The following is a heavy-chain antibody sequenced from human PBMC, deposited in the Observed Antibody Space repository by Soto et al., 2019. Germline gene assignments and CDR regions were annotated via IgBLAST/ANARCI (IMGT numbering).Heavy chain of an antibody. D-gene: IGHD2-21*02. V-gene: IGHV3-23*01. CDR3: AKGSLVTSEYVRASVDY. CDR1: GFTLNNYA. J-gene: IGHJ4*02. Sequence: GGSLGLSCAACGFTLNNYAMNWVRQAPGKGLEWVAVVSGSGVRAFYADSVKGRFTISRDIPKNTLYLQMDSLRAEDTALYYCAKGSLVTSEYVRASVDYWGQGTPVTVSS. CDR2: VSGSGVRA.